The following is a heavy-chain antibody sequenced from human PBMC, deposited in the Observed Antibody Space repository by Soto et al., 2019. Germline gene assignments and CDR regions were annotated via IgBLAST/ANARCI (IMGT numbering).Heavy chain of an antibody. CDR2: ISAYNGNT. Sequence: QGQLVQSGAEVKKPGASVKVSCKASGYTFTSYGISWVRQAPGQGLEWMGWISAYNGNTNYAQKLQGRVTMTTDTSTSTAYMELRSLRSDDTAVYYCARDLTYYDFWSGYYKEGYYFDYWGQGTLVTVSS. V-gene: IGHV1-18*01. D-gene: IGHD3-3*01. J-gene: IGHJ4*02. CDR1: GYTFTSYG. CDR3: ARDLTYYDFWSGYYKEGYYFDY.